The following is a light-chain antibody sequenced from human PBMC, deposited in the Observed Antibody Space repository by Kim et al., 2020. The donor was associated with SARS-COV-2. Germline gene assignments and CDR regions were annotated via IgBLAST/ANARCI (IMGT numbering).Light chain of an antibody. V-gene: IGKV3D-20*01. CDR2: DAS. CDR1: QTVSRNF. CDR3: QQYGGSPPFT. J-gene: IGKJ2*01. Sequence: SPGESATLSCGASQTVSRNFLAWYQQRPGLAPRLLISDASTRAAGIPDRFSGSGSGTDFTLTITRLEPEDFAVYYCQQYGGSPPFTFGQGTKLEI.